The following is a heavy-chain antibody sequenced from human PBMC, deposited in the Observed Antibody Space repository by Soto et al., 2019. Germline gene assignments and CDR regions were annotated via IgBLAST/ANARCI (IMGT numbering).Heavy chain of an antibody. J-gene: IGHJ3*02. Sequence: QLHLVQSGAVVKKPGASVTVSCSASGYPVTAYYMHWVRQAPGRGLEWMGGINPATGAAKYTQTFQGRVTMTRDTATSTVFMELGGLTSEDPAVFYCVRGGGVGVAGSAAFDMWGQGTLVTVSS. CDR2: INPATGAA. CDR3: VRGGGVGVAGSAAFDM. V-gene: IGHV1-2*02. CDR1: GYPVTAYY. D-gene: IGHD3-3*01.